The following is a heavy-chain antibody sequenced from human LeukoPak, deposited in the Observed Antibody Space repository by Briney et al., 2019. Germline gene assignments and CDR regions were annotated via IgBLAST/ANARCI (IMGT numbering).Heavy chain of an antibody. D-gene: IGHD6-13*01. CDR3: ARAAAAY. Sequence: SETLSLTCTVSGGSISSYYWSWIRQPPGKGLEWVGEINHSGSTNYNPSLKSRVTISVDTSKNQFSLKLSSVTAADTAVYYCARAAAAYWGQGTLVTVSS. V-gene: IGHV4-34*01. J-gene: IGHJ4*02. CDR2: INHSGST. CDR1: GGSISSYY.